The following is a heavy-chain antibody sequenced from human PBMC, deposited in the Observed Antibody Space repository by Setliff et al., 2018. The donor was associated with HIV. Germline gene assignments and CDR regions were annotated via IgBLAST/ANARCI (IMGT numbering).Heavy chain of an antibody. CDR2: ISSSSSSI. J-gene: IGHJ4*02. D-gene: IGHD4-17*01. CDR3: AKDGYSDYLNSYFDY. Sequence: GGSLRLSCAASGFTFSSYSMNWVRQAPGKGLEWLSYISSSSSSIYHADSVKGRFTISRDNTRSTLYLQMNSLRAEDTAVYYCAKDGYSDYLNSYFDYWGQGTLVTVSS. V-gene: IGHV3-48*04. CDR1: GFTFSSYS.